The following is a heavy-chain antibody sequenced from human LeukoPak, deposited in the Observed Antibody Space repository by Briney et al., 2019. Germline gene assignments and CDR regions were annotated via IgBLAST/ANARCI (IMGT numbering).Heavy chain of an antibody. CDR3: AKDRVAAAPDAFDI. D-gene: IGHD6-13*01. Sequence: PGGSLRLSCAASGFTFDDYAMHWVRQAPGKGLEWVSDISWNSGSIGYAGSVKGRFTISRDNAKNSLYLQMNSLRAEDTALYYCAKDRVAAAPDAFDIWGQGTMVTVSS. V-gene: IGHV3-9*01. CDR2: ISWNSGSI. J-gene: IGHJ3*02. CDR1: GFTFDDYA.